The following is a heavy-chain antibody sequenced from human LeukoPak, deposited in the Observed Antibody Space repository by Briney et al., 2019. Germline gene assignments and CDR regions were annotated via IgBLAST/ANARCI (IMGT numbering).Heavy chain of an antibody. CDR1: GFTVSSNY. V-gene: IGHV3-53*05. CDR2: IYSGGST. Sequence: GGSLRLSCAASGFTVSSNYMSWVRQAPGKGLEWVSVIYSGGSTYYADSVKGRFTISRDNAKNSLYLQMNSLRAEDTALYYCVRIAAAGLDYWGQGTLVTVSS. D-gene: IGHD6-13*01. J-gene: IGHJ4*02. CDR3: VRIAAAGLDY.